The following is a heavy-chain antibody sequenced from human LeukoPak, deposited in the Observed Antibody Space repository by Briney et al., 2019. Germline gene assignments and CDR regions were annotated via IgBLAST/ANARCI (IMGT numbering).Heavy chain of an antibody. Sequence: SETLSLTCAVYGGSLNGHYWSWIRQPPGKGMEWIGEGSDSGGTKFNPSLRGRVTISVDTSKNQFSLKLSSVTAADTAVYYCARDDTYYYGSGSRGHYYYGMDVWGQGTTVTVSS. V-gene: IGHV4-34*01. D-gene: IGHD3-10*01. CDR2: GSDSGGT. CDR1: GGSLNGHY. CDR3: ARDDTYYYGSGSRGHYYYGMDV. J-gene: IGHJ6*02.